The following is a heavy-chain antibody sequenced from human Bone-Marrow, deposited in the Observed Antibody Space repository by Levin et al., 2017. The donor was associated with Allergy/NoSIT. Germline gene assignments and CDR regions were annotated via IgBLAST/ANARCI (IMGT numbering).Heavy chain of an antibody. V-gene: IGHV4-31*03. D-gene: IGHD3-3*01. Sequence: RSSETLSLTCSVSGASISRDGHFWSWIRQHPGKGLEWLGYIYHSGSTYYNPSLRSRVAISIDTSKSQFSLKMMSVTAADTAVYFCARTLGVVLSGDSLEDWYYDLWGRGTLVTISS. CDR2: IYHSGST. CDR3: ARTLGVVLSGDSLEDWYYDL. J-gene: IGHJ2*01. CDR1: GASISRDGHF.